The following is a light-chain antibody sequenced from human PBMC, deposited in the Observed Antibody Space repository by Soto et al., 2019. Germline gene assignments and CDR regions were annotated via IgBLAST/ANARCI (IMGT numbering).Light chain of an antibody. CDR1: HTVANF. J-gene: IGKJ4*01. CDR2: DVS. Sequence: DTVLIQSPATLSLSPGERATLSCRASHTVANFLAWYQHKPGQAPRLLIYDVSNRATGIPARVSGSGSGTDFTLTISSLEPDDFAVYYCQQRSNWPPTFGGGTNVEI. V-gene: IGKV3-11*01. CDR3: QQRSNWPPT.